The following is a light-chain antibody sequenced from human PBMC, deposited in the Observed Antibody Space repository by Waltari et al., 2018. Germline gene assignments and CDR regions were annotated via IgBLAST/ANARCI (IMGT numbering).Light chain of an antibody. CDR3: QHHSTWPPT. Sequence: EIVMTQSPATFSVSPGESATPSCRASQNIRNSLAWYQQKPGQAPRLLISLASTRATGIPARFSGSGSGTQFSLTISSLQHEDFAIYYCQHHSTWPPTFGPGTRV. CDR2: LAS. J-gene: IGKJ1*01. CDR1: QNIRNS. V-gene: IGKV3D-15*01.